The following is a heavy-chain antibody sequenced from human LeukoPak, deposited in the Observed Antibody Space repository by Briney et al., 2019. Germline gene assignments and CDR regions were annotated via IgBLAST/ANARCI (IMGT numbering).Heavy chain of an antibody. Sequence: SETLSLTCIVSGGSISRGDYFWSWIRQPPGKGLEWIGYIFQSGRTSYNPSLKSRVTISLDRPNNQFSLRLSSVTAADTAVYYCARRIAAAGTFYYYYMDVWGKGTTVTVSS. J-gene: IGHJ6*03. CDR1: GGSISRGDYF. CDR3: ARRIAAAGTFYYYYMDV. D-gene: IGHD6-13*01. V-gene: IGHV4-30-2*01. CDR2: IFQSGRT.